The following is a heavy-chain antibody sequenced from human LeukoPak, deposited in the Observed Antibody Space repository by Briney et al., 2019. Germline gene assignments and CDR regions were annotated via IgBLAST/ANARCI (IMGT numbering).Heavy chain of an antibody. D-gene: IGHD1-1*01. J-gene: IGHJ5*02. CDR3: ARGGRYNWLDP. Sequence: ASEKVSCKASGRTISSYAISRVRQAAGQGLEWMGRIIPIFGTANYAQKFQGRVTITADKSTSTAYMELSSLRSDDTAVYYCARGGRYNWLDPWGQGTLVTVSS. V-gene: IGHV1-69*06. CDR1: GRTISSYA. CDR2: IIPIFGTA.